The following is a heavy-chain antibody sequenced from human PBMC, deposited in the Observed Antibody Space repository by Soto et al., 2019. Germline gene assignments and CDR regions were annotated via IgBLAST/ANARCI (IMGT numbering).Heavy chain of an antibody. Sequence: QVQLQQWGAGLLKPSETLSLTCAVYGGSFSGYYWSWIRQPPGKGLEWIGEINHSGSTIYNPSLESRVTISVDTSKNQFSLKLSSVTAADTAVYYCARVQWFGIDGRYWGQGTLVTVSS. D-gene: IGHD3-10*01. J-gene: IGHJ4*02. CDR2: INHSGST. CDR3: ARVQWFGIDGRY. CDR1: GGSFSGYY. V-gene: IGHV4-34*02.